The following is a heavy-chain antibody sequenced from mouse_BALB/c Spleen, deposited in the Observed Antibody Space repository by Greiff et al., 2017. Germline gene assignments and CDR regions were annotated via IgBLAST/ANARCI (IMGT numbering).Heavy chain of an antibody. J-gene: IGHJ2*01. D-gene: IGHD1-1*01. CDR1: GYTFTDHA. CDR3: KRESTTVVARYYFDY. V-gene: IGHV1S53*02. CDR2: ISPGNGDI. Sequence: VKLLESGPELVKPGASVKISCKASGYTFTDHAIHWVKQKPEQGLEWIGYISPGNGDIKYNEKFKGKATLTADKSSSTAYMQLNSLTSEDSAVYFCKRESTTVVARYYFDYWGQGTTLTVSS.